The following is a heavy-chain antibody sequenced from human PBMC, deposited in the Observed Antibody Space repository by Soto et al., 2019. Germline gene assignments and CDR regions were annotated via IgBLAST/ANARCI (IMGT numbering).Heavy chain of an antibody. CDR1: GYTFSSYW. D-gene: IGHD6-13*01. CDR3: AKEGRYSSSRGYFDY. CDR2: INLDGSTT. V-gene: IGHV3-74*01. J-gene: IGHJ4*02. Sequence: PGGSLRLSCVASGYTFSSYWMHWVRQAPGMGLVWVSRINLDGSTTYYADSVKGRFTISRDNPKNTLYLQMNSLRAEDTAVYYCAKEGRYSSSRGYFDYWGQGTLVTVSS.